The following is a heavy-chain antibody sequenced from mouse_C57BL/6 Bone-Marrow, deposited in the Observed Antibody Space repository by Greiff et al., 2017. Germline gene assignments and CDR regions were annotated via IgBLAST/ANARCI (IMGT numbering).Heavy chain of an antibody. D-gene: IGHD2-3*01. CDR2: INPNNGGT. J-gene: IGHJ2*01. Sequence: EVKLQQSGPELVKPGASVKISCKASGYTFTDYYMNWVKQSHGKSLEWIGDINPNNGGTSYNQKFKGKATLTVDKSSSTAYMELRSLTSEDSAVYYCARSGDGYSYFDYWGQGTTLTVSS. CDR1: GYTFTDYY. V-gene: IGHV1-26*01. CDR3: ARSGDGYSYFDY.